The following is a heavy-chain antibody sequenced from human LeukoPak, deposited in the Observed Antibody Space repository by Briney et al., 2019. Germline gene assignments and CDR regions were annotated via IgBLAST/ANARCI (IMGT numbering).Heavy chain of an antibody. CDR1: GGSFSGYY. CDR2: INHSGST. V-gene: IGHV4-34*01. J-gene: IGHJ6*02. D-gene: IGHD1-14*01. CDR3: ARGRRPNRLPLAYYYYGMDV. Sequence: PSETLSLTCAVYGGSFSGYYWSWIRQPPGKGLEWIGEINHSGSTNYNPSLKSRVTISVDTSKNQFSLKLSSVTAADTAVYYCARGRRPNRLPLAYYYYGMDVWGQGTTVTVSS.